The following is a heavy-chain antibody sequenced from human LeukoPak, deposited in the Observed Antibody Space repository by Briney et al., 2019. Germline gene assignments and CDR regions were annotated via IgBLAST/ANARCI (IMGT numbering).Heavy chain of an antibody. Sequence: PSETLSLTCTVSGYSISSSPYYWRGIRQPPGKGLEWIGSIYYSGTTHHNPSLESRVTISVDTSKNQFSLKLASVTAADTAIYYCAKGAGGFSYYNWFDPWGQGTLVTVSS. D-gene: IGHD5-18*01. V-gene: IGHV4-39*07. J-gene: IGHJ5*02. CDR1: GYSISSSPYY. CDR2: IYYSGTT. CDR3: AKGAGGFSYYNWFDP.